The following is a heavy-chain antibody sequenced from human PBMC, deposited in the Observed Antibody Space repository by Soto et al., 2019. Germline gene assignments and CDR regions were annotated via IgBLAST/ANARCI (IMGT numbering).Heavy chain of an antibody. Sequence: RGSLRLSCVASGFTFKYDWMSWVRQSPGKGLEWVANINDDGSEEYYLDSVRGRFTISRDNAKNSLFLHMNSLTTEDTAVYFCARELIVGPAEYFQDWGQGTRVTVSS. CDR1: GFTFKYDW. J-gene: IGHJ1*01. V-gene: IGHV3-7*01. CDR2: INDDGSEE. CDR3: ARELIVGPAEYFQD. D-gene: IGHD1-26*01.